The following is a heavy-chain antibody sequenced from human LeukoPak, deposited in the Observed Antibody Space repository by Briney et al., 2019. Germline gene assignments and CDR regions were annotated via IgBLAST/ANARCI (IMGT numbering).Heavy chain of an antibody. CDR1: GFTFSSYA. CDR2: ISCSGCST. D-gene: IGHD3-3*01. Sequence: GGSLRLSCAASGFTFSSYAMSWVRQAPGKGLEWVSAISCSGCSTYYADSVKGRFTISRDNSKNTLYLQMNSLRAEDTAVYYCAKEIARFLTGRKIDYWGQGTLVTVSS. J-gene: IGHJ4*02. V-gene: IGHV3-23*01. CDR3: AKEIARFLTGRKIDY.